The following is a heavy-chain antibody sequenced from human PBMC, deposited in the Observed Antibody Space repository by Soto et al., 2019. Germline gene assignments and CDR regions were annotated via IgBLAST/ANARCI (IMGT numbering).Heavy chain of an antibody. CDR1: GYTFTSYY. CDR3: ASGPDRYYYDSSGYYSPYGMDV. CDR2: INPSGGST. Sequence: GASVKVSCKASGYTFTSYYMHWVRQAPGQGLEWMGIINPSGGSTSYAQKFQGRVTMTTDESTSTAYMELSSLRSEDTAVYYCASGPDRYYYDSSGYYSPYGMDVWGQGTTVTVSS. J-gene: IGHJ6*02. V-gene: IGHV1-46*01. D-gene: IGHD3-22*01.